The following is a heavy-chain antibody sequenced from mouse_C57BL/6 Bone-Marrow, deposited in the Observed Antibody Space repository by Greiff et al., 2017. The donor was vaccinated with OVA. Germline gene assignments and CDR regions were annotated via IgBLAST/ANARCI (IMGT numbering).Heavy chain of an antibody. Sequence: EVQRVESEGGLVQPGSSMKLSCTASGFTFSDYYMAWVRQVPEKGLEWVANINYDGSSTYYLDSLKSRFIISRDNAKNILYLQMSSLKSEDTATYYCARIYYGNPYYYAMDYWGQGTSVTVSS. J-gene: IGHJ4*01. CDR3: ARIYYGNPYYYAMDY. CDR1: GFTFSDYY. D-gene: IGHD2-1*01. V-gene: IGHV5-16*01. CDR2: INYDGSST.